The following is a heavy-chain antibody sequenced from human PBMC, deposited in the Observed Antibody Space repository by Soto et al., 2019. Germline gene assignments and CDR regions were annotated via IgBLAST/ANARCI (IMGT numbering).Heavy chain of an antibody. V-gene: IGHV3-30*18. Sequence: LRLCCAASGFIFAHYGMHWVRQAPVKGLECVALITYEGSNKYYADAVKGRFTISRDNAKNMVSLQMGSLRAEDTAVYYCAKARGANNWDNYYGLDVWGQGTTVTVSS. CDR2: ITYEGSNK. J-gene: IGHJ6*02. CDR1: GFIFAHYG. D-gene: IGHD1-1*01. CDR3: AKARGANNWDNYYGLDV.